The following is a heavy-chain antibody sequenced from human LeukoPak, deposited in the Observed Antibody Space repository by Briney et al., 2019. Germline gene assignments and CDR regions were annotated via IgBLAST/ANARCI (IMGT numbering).Heavy chain of an antibody. D-gene: IGHD6-6*01. CDR1: GFTFDDFA. CDR3: AKDYIEDSSSSSSSYFDY. V-gene: IGHV3-9*01. J-gene: IGHJ4*02. CDR2: ISWNSGTL. Sequence: GGSLRLSCAASGFTFDDFAMHWVRQAPGKGPEWVSSISWNSGTLAYADSVKGRFTISRDNAKNSLYLQMNSLRAEDTALYYCAKDYIEDSSSSSSSYFDYWGQGNLVTVSS.